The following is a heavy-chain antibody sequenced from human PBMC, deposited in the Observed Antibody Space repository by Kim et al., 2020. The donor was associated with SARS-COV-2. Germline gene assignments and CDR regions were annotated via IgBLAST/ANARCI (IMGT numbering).Heavy chain of an antibody. CDR3: ARTLVLSGYYGMDV. J-gene: IGHJ6*02. D-gene: IGHD3-10*01. V-gene: IGHV3-33*01. Sequence: YAGPVKGRFTHSRDNSKNTLYLQMNSLRSEDTAVYYCARTLVLSGYYGMDVWGQGTTVTVSS.